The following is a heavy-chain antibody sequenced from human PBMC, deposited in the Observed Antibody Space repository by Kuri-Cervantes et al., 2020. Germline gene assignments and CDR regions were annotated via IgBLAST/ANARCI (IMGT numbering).Heavy chain of an antibody. D-gene: IGHD3-3*01. J-gene: IGHJ6*03. Sequence: GGSLRLSCAASGFTFSSYSMNWVRQAPGKGLEWVSSISSSSSYIYYADSVKGRFTISRDNAKNSLYLQMNSLRAEDTAVYYCARVTGDYDFWSGYPQDYYYYYMDVWGKGTTVTVSS. CDR2: ISSSSSYI. V-gene: IGHV3-21*01. CDR3: ARVTGDYDFWSGYPQDYYYYYMDV. CDR1: GFTFSSYS.